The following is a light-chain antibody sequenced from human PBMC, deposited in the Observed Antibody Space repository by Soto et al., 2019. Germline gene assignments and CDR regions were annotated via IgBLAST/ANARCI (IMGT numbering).Light chain of an antibody. V-gene: IGLV3-21*04. CDR3: QVWDGSGDHLV. CDR1: NFGSKS. J-gene: IGLJ2*01. CDR2: HDS. Sequence: SYELTQPPSVSVAPGRTARITCGGNNFGSKSVHWYQQKPGQAPVLVLYHDSDRPSGIPERFSGSNSGNTATLTISRGEAGDEADYYCQVWDGSGDHLVFCGGTKVTVL.